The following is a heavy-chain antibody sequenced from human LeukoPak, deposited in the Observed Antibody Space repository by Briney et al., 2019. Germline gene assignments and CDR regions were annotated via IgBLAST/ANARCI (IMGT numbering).Heavy chain of an antibody. D-gene: IGHD5-24*01. CDR2: INDSEST. CDR3: ARGTDGMATVFDY. CDR1: GGSFSGHF. Sequence: SETLSLTCAVYGGSFSGHFWSWIRQNPEKGLEWIGEINDSESTNYNPSLKSRVTISADMSKNQFSLKLSSVTAADTALYYCARGTDGMATVFDYWGQGTLVTVSS. V-gene: IGHV4-34*01. J-gene: IGHJ4*02.